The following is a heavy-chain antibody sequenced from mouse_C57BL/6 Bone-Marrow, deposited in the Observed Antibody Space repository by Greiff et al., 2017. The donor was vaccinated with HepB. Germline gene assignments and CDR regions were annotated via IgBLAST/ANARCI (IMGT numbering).Heavy chain of an antibody. CDR3: ARERNYYGSSYGFAY. D-gene: IGHD1-1*01. CDR2: INPSSGYT. J-gene: IGHJ3*01. V-gene: IGHV1-4*01. Sequence: VQLQQSGAELARPGASVKMSCKASGYTFTSYTMHWVKQRPGQGLGWIGYINPSSGYTKYNQKFKDKATLTADKSSSTAYMQLSSLTSEDSAVYYCARERNYYGSSYGFAYWGQGTLVTVSA. CDR1: GYTFTSYT.